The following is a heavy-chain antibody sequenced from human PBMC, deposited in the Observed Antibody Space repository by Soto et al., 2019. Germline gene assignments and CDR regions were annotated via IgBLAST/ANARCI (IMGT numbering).Heavy chain of an antibody. CDR1: GDSINSSNW. D-gene: IGHD2-8*02. J-gene: IGHJ4*02. Sequence: QVQLQESGPGLVKPSGTLSLTCAVSGDSINSSNWWSWVRQPPGKGLEWIGEIYHSGTINYNPSLKSRISISLDKSKNQFSLKLNSVTAAHTAVYFCASSKRPTVLVDYWGQGALVTVSS. V-gene: IGHV4-4*02. CDR3: ASSKRPTVLVDY. CDR2: IYHSGTI.